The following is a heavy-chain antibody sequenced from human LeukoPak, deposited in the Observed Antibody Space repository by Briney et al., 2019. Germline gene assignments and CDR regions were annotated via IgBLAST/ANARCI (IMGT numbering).Heavy chain of an antibody. V-gene: IGHV3-9*03. CDR3: AKSTGSTTGVDYFDY. Sequence: LGGSLRLSCAASGFTFDDYAIHWVRQPPGKGLEWVSGISWNGHTIDYADSVKGRFVISRDNAKNSLYLQMSSLRAEDMALYYCAKSTGSTTGVDYFDYWGQGTLVTVSS. CDR1: GFTFDDYA. D-gene: IGHD1/OR15-1a*01. J-gene: IGHJ4*02. CDR2: ISWNGHTI.